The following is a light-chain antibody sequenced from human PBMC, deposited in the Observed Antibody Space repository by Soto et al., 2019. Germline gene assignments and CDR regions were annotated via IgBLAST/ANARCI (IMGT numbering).Light chain of an antibody. Sequence: IRMTQSPSSLSASTGDRVTITCQASQDISNYLNWYQQKPGKAPKLLIYDASNLETGVPSRFSGSGSGTDFTFTIGSLQPEDFATYYCQQSYSTPRTFGQGTKVDIK. J-gene: IGKJ1*01. CDR3: QQSYSTPRT. CDR2: DAS. V-gene: IGKV1-33*01. CDR1: QDISNY.